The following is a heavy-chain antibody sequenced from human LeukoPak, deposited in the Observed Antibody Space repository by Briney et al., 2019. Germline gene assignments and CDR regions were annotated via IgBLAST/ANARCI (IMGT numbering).Heavy chain of an antibody. J-gene: IGHJ4*02. CDR1: GGTFSSYA. D-gene: IGHD1-26*01. CDR2: IIPIFGTA. Sequence: GASVKVSCKASGGTFSSYAISWVRQAPGQGLEWMGGIIPIFGTANYAQKFQGRVTITTDESTSTAYMELSSLRSEDTAAYYCARAIVGATHYFDYWGQGTLVTVSS. CDR3: ARAIVGATHYFDY. V-gene: IGHV1-69*05.